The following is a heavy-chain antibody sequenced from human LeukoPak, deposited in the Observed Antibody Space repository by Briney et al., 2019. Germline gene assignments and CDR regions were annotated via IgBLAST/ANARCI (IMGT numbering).Heavy chain of an antibody. CDR2: ISSSGSTI. D-gene: IGHD3-10*02. Sequence: GGSLRLSCATSGFTFSSYEMNWVRQAPGKGLEWVSYISSSGSTIYYADSVKGRFTISRDNAKNSLYLQMNSLRAEDTAVYYCAELGITMIGGVWGKGTTVTISS. CDR1: GFTFSSYE. CDR3: AELGITMIGGV. V-gene: IGHV3-48*03. J-gene: IGHJ6*04.